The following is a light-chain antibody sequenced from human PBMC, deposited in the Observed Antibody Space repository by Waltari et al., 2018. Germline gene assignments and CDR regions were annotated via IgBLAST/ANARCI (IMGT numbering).Light chain of an antibody. CDR3: QQYNSYPPT. Sequence: DIRLTQSPSSLSASVGDRVTITCRASHGISYYLAWFQQKPGKAPKPLIFGASSLQSGVPWGFSGGGSETFFTLTINDLQPEDFATYYCQQYNSYPPTFGGGTRV. CDR1: HGISYY. V-gene: IGKV1-16*01. CDR2: GAS. J-gene: IGKJ4*01.